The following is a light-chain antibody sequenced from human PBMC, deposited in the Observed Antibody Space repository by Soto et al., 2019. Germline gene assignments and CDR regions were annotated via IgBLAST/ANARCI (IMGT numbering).Light chain of an antibody. CDR3: QQRSNWPPIT. CDR2: DAS. J-gene: IGKJ5*01. Sequence: ENVLSQSPATLSLSPGERATLSCRASQSVSSNLAWYQQKPGQAPRLLIYDASNRATGIPARFSGSGSGTDFTLTISSLEPEDFAVYYCQQRSNWPPITFGQGTRLEIK. CDR1: QSVSSN. V-gene: IGKV3-11*01.